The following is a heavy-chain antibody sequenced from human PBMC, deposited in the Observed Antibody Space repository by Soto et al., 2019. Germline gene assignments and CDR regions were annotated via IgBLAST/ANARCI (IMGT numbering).Heavy chain of an antibody. CDR1: GFTFDDYA. Sequence: GGSLRLSCAASGFTFDDYAMYWVRQVLGKGLEWVSSISWNSGNIYYADSVKGRFTISRDNAKNSLYLQMNSLRAEDTAVYYCARDQPGYSYGYGLGYWGQGTLVTVSS. J-gene: IGHJ4*02. D-gene: IGHD5-18*01. V-gene: IGHV3-9*01. CDR3: ARDQPGYSYGYGLGY. CDR2: ISWNSGNI.